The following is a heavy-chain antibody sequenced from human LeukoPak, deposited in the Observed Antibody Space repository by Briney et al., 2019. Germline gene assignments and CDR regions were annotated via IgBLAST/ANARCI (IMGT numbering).Heavy chain of an antibody. J-gene: IGHJ4*02. V-gene: IGHV3-48*02. Sequence: GGSLRLSCAAPGFTFSSYSMNWVRQAPGKGLEWVSYISSSSSTIYYADSVKGRFTISRDNAKNSLYLQMNSLRDEDTAVYYCARVGYSSSWYLVDYWGQGTLVTVSS. CDR2: ISSSSSTI. D-gene: IGHD6-13*01. CDR1: GFTFSSYS. CDR3: ARVGYSSSWYLVDY.